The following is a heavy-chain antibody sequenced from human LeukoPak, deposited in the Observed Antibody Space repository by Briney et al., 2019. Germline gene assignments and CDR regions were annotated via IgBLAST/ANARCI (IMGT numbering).Heavy chain of an antibody. CDR2: SNSDGSTT. CDR1: GFTFSSHW. V-gene: IGHV3-74*01. CDR3: SRGPGVPGRFFVGDQ. D-gene: IGHD3-10*01. Sequence: GGSLRLSCAASGFTFSSHWMHWVRQAPGKWLVWVSRSNSDGSTTRYGASVEGRFTVSRDNAKDTLYLQMNSLRDEDTAVYYCSRGPGVPGRFFVGDQWGQGTLVTVSS. J-gene: IGHJ4*02.